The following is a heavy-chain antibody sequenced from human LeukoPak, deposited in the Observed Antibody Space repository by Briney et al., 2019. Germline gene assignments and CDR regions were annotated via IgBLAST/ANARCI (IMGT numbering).Heavy chain of an antibody. CDR1: GYTFTSYG. J-gene: IGHJ5*02. CDR3: ARDLARLAYNWFDP. Sequence: HGASVKVSCKASGYTFTSYGISWVRQAPGQGLEWMGWINPNSGGTNYAQKFQGRVTMTRDTSISTAYMELSRLRSDDTAVYYCARDLARLAYNWFDPWGQGTLVTVSS. CDR2: INPNSGGT. D-gene: IGHD6-19*01. V-gene: IGHV1-2*02.